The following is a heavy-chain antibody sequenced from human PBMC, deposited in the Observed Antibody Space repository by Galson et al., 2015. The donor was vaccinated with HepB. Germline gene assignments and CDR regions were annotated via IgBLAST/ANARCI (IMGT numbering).Heavy chain of an antibody. CDR3: ARSMRGYYYYYYMDV. Sequence: SVKASCKASGYTFTGYYMHWVRQAPGQGLEWMGWINPNSGGTNYAQKFQGWVTMTRDTSISTAYMELSRLRSDDTAVYYCARSMRGYYYYYYMDVWGKGTTVTVSS. V-gene: IGHV1-2*04. CDR2: INPNSGGT. CDR1: GYTFTGYY. D-gene: IGHD2/OR15-2a*01. J-gene: IGHJ6*03.